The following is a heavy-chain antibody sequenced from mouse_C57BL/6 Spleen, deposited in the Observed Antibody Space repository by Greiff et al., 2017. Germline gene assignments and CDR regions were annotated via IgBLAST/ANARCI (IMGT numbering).Heavy chain of an antibody. D-gene: IGHD1-1*01. CDR3: AREITTVEVGDAMDY. Sequence: VQLQQSGAELARPGASVKLSCKASGYTFTSYGISWVQQRTGQGLEWIGELYPRSGNTYYNEKFKGKATLTADKSSSTAYMELRSLTSEDLAVYFWAREITTVEVGDAMDYWGQGTSVTVSS. CDR1: GYTFTSYG. V-gene: IGHV1-81*01. CDR2: LYPRSGNT. J-gene: IGHJ4*01.